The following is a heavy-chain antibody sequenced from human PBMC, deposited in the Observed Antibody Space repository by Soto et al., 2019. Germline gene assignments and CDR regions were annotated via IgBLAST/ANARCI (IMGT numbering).Heavy chain of an antibody. J-gene: IGHJ6*02. V-gene: IGHV4-39*01. Sequence: QLQLQESGPGLVKPSETLSLTCTVSGGSISSSSYYWGWIRQPPGKGLEWIGSIYYSGSTYYNPSLKSRVTISVDTSKNQFSLKLSSVTAADTAVYYCARLSPPQSIAAAGDYYYYGMDVWGQGTTVTVSS. D-gene: IGHD6-13*01. CDR3: ARLSPPQSIAAAGDYYYYGMDV. CDR1: GGSISSSSYY. CDR2: IYYSGST.